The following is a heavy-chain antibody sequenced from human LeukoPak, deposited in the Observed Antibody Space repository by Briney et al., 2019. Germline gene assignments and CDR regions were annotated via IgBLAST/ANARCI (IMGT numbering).Heavy chain of an antibody. CDR2: ISSSGSTI. V-gene: IGHV3-11*01. Sequence: GGSLRLSCAASGITFSDYYMSWIRQAPGKGLEWVSYISSSGSTIYYADSVKGRFTISRDNAKNSLYLQMNSLRAEDTAVYYCARSGGRYVWGSYRWALYFDYWGQGTLVTVSS. D-gene: IGHD3-16*02. J-gene: IGHJ4*02. CDR3: ARSGGRYVWGSYRWALYFDY. CDR1: GITFSDYY.